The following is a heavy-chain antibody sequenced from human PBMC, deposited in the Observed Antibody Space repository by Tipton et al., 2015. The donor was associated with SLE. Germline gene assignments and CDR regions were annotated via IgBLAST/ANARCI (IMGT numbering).Heavy chain of an antibody. CDR3: ARGDSGSYWIFEY. CDR1: GGPISSYY. D-gene: IGHD1-26*01. Sequence: TLPHTCTASGGPISSYYWTWTRQPPGKGLEWIGYIYYSGSPNYNPSLKSRVTISVDTTKNQFSLKLSSVTAADTAVYYCARGDSGSYWIFEYWGQGTLVTVSS. V-gene: IGHV4-59*01. J-gene: IGHJ4*02. CDR2: IYYSGSP.